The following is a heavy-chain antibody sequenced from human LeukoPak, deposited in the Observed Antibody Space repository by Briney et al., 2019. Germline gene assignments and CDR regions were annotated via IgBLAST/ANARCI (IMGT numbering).Heavy chain of an antibody. CDR3: AKDYFTTE. V-gene: IGHV3-30*18. D-gene: IGHD2/OR15-2a*01. J-gene: IGHJ4*02. Sequence: PGGSLRLSCAASGFTFSSYGVHWVRQAPGKGLEWVAVISYDGSNKYYADSVKGRFTISRDNSKNTLYLQMNSLRAEDTAVYYCAKDYFTTEWGQGTLVTASS. CDR2: ISYDGSNK. CDR1: GFTFSSYG.